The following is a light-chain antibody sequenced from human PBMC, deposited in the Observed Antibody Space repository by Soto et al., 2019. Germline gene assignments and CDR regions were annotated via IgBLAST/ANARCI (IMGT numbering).Light chain of an antibody. V-gene: IGKV3-11*01. CDR3: QQRSNWWT. J-gene: IGKJ1*01. CDR1: QSVSSY. CDR2: DAS. Sequence: EIVLTQSPATLSLPLGERATLSCRASQSVSSYLAWYQQKPGQAPRLLIYDASNRATGIPARFSGSGSGTDFTLTISSLEPEDFAVYYCQQRSNWWTFGQGTKVDIK.